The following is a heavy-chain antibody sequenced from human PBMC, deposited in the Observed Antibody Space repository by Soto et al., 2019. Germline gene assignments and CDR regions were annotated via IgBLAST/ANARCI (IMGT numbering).Heavy chain of an antibody. CDR1: GGYMRRGGYD. D-gene: IGHD3-22*01. Sequence: PSETLSDTCSVSGGYMRRGGYDWSWIGQDPGKGLGWIGYISYCGSTFYNPSLKSRVTISVDTSKNQFSLKLSSVTAADTAVYYCARAGEGRYYDSSGSSSTSDYWGQGPLVTLFS. CDR3: ARAGEGRYYDSSGSSSTSDY. CDR2: ISYCGST. V-gene: IGHV4-31*03. J-gene: IGHJ4*02.